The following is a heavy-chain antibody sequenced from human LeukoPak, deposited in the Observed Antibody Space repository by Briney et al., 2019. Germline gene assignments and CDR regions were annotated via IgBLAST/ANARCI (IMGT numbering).Heavy chain of an antibody. CDR1: GGSLISTTYS. J-gene: IGHJ6*03. D-gene: IGHD2-15*01. V-gene: IGHV4-39*01. Sequence: PSETLSLTCSLSGGSLISTTYSWGWSRHPPGKGLEWLGCIYYSGSTYYNPPLKSRVTVPVDTSKNQFSLKLNSVTAADTAVYYCAGHGGRISSSGERYMDVWGKGTTVTVSS. CDR2: IYYSGST. CDR3: AGHGGRISSSGERYMDV.